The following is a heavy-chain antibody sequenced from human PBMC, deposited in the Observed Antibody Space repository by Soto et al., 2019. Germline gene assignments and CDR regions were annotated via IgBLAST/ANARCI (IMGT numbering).Heavy chain of an antibody. Sequence: QVQLVQSGAEVKKPGASVKVSCKGSGYTFTSYGISWVRQAPGQGLEWMGWISADNGNTKSAQRVQDRVTMTTDTSTSTAYMELRSLKSDDTAVYYCARVKGWGRAAPGTNWFDPWGQGTLVTVSS. D-gene: IGHD6-13*01. CDR3: ARVKGWGRAAPGTNWFDP. V-gene: IGHV1-18*01. J-gene: IGHJ5*02. CDR1: GYTFTSYG. CDR2: ISADNGNT.